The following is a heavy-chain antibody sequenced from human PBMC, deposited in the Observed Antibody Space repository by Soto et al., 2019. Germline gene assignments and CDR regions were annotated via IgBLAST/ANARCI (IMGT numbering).Heavy chain of an antibody. V-gene: IGHV4-34*02. CDR3: STGSDADKGGRT. D-gene: IGHD2-2*01. J-gene: IGHJ5*02. Sequence: QVHLQQWGAGLLKPSETLSLTCAVYDGSLSDNYYTWTRQSPGKGLEWIGEIHPSGSTFYNPALQTRVTLSQDTSKKHFSLNWLSVTAADTGEDYCSTGSDADKGGRTWGQGTLVTVSS. CDR2: IHPSGST. CDR1: DGSLSDNY.